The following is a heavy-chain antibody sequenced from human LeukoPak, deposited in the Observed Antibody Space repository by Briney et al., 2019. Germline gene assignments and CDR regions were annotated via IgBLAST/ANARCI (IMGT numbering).Heavy chain of an antibody. V-gene: IGHV3-74*03. D-gene: IGHD6-13*01. J-gene: IGHJ5*02. CDR1: GFTFSAYW. Sequence: GGSLRLSCAASGFTFSAYWMHGVRQSPGKGLVWVPRINSAGRSTAYADSVKGRFTISRDNAKNSLYLQMNSLRAEDTAVYYCESQQLDPWGQGTLVTVSS. CDR2: INSAGRST. CDR3: ESQQLDP.